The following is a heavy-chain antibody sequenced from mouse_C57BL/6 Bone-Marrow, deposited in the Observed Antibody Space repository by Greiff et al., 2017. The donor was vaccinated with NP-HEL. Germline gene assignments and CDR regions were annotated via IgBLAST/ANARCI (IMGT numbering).Heavy chain of an antibody. CDR3: ARGDYGSSRFGYAMDY. J-gene: IGHJ4*01. CDR1: GYAFSSYW. CDR2: IYPGDGDT. D-gene: IGHD1-1*01. Sequence: QVHVKQSGAELVKPGASVKISCKASGYAFSSYWMNWVKERPGKGLEWIGQIYPGDGDTKYNGKFRGKATLTADKSSSTADMQVSSLTSEDSAVYFCARGDYGSSRFGYAMDYWGQGTSVTVSS. V-gene: IGHV1-80*01.